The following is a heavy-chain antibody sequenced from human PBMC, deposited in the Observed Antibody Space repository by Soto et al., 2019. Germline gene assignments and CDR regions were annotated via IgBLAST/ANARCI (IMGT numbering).Heavy chain of an antibody. J-gene: IGHJ4*02. CDR1: GFTFSSYS. CDR3: ARDLNYCRLGY. V-gene: IGHV3-48*01. Sequence: LGGSLRLSCAASGFTFSSYSMNWVRQAPWKGLEWVSYISSSSSTIYYADSVKGRFTISRDNAKNSLYLQMNSLRAEDTAVYYCARDLNYCRLGYWGQGTLVTVSS. CDR2: ISSSSSTI. D-gene: IGHD3-16*01.